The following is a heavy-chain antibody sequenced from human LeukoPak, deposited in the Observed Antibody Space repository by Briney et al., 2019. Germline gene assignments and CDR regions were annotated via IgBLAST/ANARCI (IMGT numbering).Heavy chain of an antibody. CDR2: IIPIFGTA. J-gene: IGHJ4*02. D-gene: IGHD6-13*01. CDR3: ARVPAGSSWYYFDY. CDR1: GGTFSSYA. V-gene: IGHV1-69*05. Sequence: ASVKVSCKASGGTFSSYAISWVRQAPGQGLEWMGGIIPIFGTANYAQKFQGRVTMTRDTSISTAYMELSRLRSDDTAVYYCARVPAGSSWYYFDYWGQGTLVTVSS.